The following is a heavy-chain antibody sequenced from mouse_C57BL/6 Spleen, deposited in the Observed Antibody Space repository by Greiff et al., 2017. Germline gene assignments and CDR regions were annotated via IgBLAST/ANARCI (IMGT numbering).Heavy chain of an antibody. Sequence: EVHLEESGAGLVQPGESLKLSCESSEYEFPSHDMSWVRKTPGKRLELVAAINSDGGSTYYPDAMERRFIISRDITRKTLYLQMSSLRSEDTALYYCARRGWASYLDFDVWGTGTTVTVSS. CDR1: EYEFPSHD. V-gene: IGHV5-2*01. CDR3: ARRGWASYLDFDV. J-gene: IGHJ1*03. CDR2: INSDGGST.